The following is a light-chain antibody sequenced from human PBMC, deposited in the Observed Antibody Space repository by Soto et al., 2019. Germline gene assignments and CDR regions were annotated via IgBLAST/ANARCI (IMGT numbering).Light chain of an antibody. CDR2: KAS. CDR3: QQYNSYSG. Sequence: DIQMTQSPSTLSASVGDRVTITCRASQSISSWLAWYQQKPGKARKLLIYKASSLESGVPSRFSGSGSGTEFTLTISSRQPDDFATYYCQQYNSYSGFGGGTKVEIK. J-gene: IGKJ4*02. V-gene: IGKV1-5*03. CDR1: QSISSW.